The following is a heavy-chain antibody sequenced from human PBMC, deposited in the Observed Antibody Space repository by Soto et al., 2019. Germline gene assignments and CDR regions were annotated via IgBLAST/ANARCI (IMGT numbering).Heavy chain of an antibody. V-gene: IGHV3-48*01. Sequence: EVQLVESGGGLVQPGGSLRLSCAASGFTFSSYSMNWVRQAPGKGLEWVSYISSSSSTIYYADSVKGRFTISRDNAKNSLYLQMNSLRAEDTAVYYCASLITGGQLVPEGLDYWGQGTLVTVSS. D-gene: IGHD6-6*01. CDR3: ASLITGGQLVPEGLDY. CDR2: ISSSSSTI. CDR1: GFTFSSYS. J-gene: IGHJ4*02.